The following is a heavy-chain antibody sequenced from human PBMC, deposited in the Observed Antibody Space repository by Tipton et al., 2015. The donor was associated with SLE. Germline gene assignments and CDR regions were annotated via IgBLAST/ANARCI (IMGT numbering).Heavy chain of an antibody. CDR1: GGSISNYY. CDR3: ASTDSSGLDY. Sequence: TLSLTCTVSGGSISNYYWSWIRQPPGKGLEWIGYIYYSGTTNYNPSLKSRVTISLDTSKNQFSLKLSSVTAADTAVYYCASTDSSGLDYWGQGTLVTVSS. V-gene: IGHV4-59*12. CDR2: IYYSGTT. D-gene: IGHD6-19*01. J-gene: IGHJ4*02.